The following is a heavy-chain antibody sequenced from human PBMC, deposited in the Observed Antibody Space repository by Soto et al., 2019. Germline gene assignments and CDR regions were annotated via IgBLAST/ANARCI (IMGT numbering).Heavy chain of an antibody. CDR2: IYPGDSDT. CDR3: ARTAAAGKYYYGVDV. D-gene: IGHD6-13*01. J-gene: IGHJ6*02. CDR1: GDSFTSYW. Sequence: GESLKISCKGSGDSFTSYWVGWVRQMPGKGLEWMGIIYPGDSDTRYSPTFQGQVTISADKSISTAYLQWSSLKASDTAMYYCARTAAAGKYYYGVDVWGQGTTVTAP. V-gene: IGHV5-51*01.